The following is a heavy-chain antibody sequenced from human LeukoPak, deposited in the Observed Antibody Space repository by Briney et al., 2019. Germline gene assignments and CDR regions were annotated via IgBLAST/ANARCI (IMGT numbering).Heavy chain of an antibody. J-gene: IGHJ3*02. CDR2: ISRDGRGT. CDR3: ASGAFDI. V-gene: IGHV3-74*01. CDR1: GFTFSNYW. Sequence: PGGSLRLSCAASGFTFSNYWMHWVRQGPGKGLEWVSRISRDGRGTDYADSVKGRFTISRDNAKNTLYLQMNSLRVEDMAVYYCASGAFDIWGQGTMVTVSS.